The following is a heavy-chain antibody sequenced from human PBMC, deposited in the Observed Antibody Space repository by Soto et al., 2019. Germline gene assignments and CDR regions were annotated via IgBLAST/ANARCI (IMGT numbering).Heavy chain of an antibody. CDR3: ASVITIFGVVFYYYYYGMDV. CDR1: GDSVSSNSAA. CDR2: TYYRSKWYN. J-gene: IGHJ6*02. Sequence: SQTLSLTCAISGDSVSSNSAAWNWIRQSPSRGLEWLGRTYYRSKWYNDYAVSVKSRITINPDTSKNQFSLQLNSVTPEDTAVYYCASVITIFGVVFYYYYYGMDVWGQGTTVTVSS. D-gene: IGHD3-3*01. V-gene: IGHV6-1*01.